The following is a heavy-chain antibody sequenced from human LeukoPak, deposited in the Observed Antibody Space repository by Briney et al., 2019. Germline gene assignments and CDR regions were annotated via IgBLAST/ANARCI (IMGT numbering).Heavy chain of an antibody. V-gene: IGHV3-21*01. J-gene: IGHJ6*02. D-gene: IGHD6-13*01. Sequence: GGSLRLSCAASGITFSNYAMTWVRQAPGKGLEWVSSISSSSSYIYYADSVKGRFTISRDNAKNSLCLQMNSLRAEDTAVYYCASPITYSSYYGMDVWGQGTTVTVSS. CDR3: ASPITYSSYYGMDV. CDR1: GITFSNYA. CDR2: ISSSSSYI.